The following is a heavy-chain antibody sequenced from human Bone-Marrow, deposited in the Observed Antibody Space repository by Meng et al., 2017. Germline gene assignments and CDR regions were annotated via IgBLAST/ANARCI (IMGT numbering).Heavy chain of an antibody. CDR2: INHSGST. CDR1: GGSFSGYY. V-gene: IGHV4-34*01. Sequence: SETLSLTCAVYGGSFSGYYWSWIRQPPGKGLEWIGEINHSGSTNYNPSLKSRVTISVDTSKSQFSLKLSSVTAADTAVYYCARDSSGVGATTSSEYWGQGTLVTVSS. CDR3: ARDSSGVGATTSSEY. J-gene: IGHJ4*02. D-gene: IGHD1-26*01.